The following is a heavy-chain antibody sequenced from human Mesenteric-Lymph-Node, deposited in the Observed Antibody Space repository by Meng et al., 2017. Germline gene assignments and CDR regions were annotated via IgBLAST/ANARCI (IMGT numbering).Heavy chain of an antibody. CDR3: ARVGLGVGALF. J-gene: IGHJ1*01. CDR1: GFKFSSYD. CDR2: ISASGGTT. D-gene: IGHD3-16*01. V-gene: IGHV3-48*03. Sequence: GGSLRLSCAASGFKFSSYDLHWVRQAPGKGLEWLSYISASGGTTHYPDSVKGRFAISRDNAKNSLYLQINSLRDEDTAVYYCARVGLGVGALFWGQGTLVTVSS.